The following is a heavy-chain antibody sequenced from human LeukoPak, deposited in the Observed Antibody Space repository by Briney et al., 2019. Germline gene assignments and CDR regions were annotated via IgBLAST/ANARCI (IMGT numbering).Heavy chain of an antibody. CDR3: ARHLYSSWDY. CDR1: GGSISSGGYY. J-gene: IGHJ4*02. D-gene: IGHD6-13*01. Sequence: PSETLSLTCTVSGGSISSGGYYWSWIRQHPGKGLEWIGYIYYSGSTNYNPSLKSRVTISVDTSKNQFSLKLSSVTAADTAVYYCARHLYSSWDYWGQGTLVTVSS. V-gene: IGHV4-61*08. CDR2: IYYSGST.